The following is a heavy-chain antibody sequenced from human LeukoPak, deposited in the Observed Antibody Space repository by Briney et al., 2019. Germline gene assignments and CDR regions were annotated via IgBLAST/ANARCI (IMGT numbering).Heavy chain of an antibody. CDR2: ISAYNGNT. Sequence: GASVKVSCKASGYTFTSYGISWVRQAPGQGLEWMGWISAYNGNTNYAQGLQGRVTMTTDTSTSTAYMELRSLRSDDTAVYYCARRYCSSTSCYEGADYWGQGTLVTVSS. CDR1: GYTFTSYG. V-gene: IGHV1-18*01. J-gene: IGHJ4*02. D-gene: IGHD2-2*01. CDR3: ARRYCSSTSCYEGADY.